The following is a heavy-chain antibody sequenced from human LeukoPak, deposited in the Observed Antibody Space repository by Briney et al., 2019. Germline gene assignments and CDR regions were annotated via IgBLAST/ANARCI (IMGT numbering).Heavy chain of an antibody. J-gene: IGHJ5*02. CDR3: APRGP. Sequence: PGGSLRLSCAASGFTFSSHWMNWVRQAPGKGLEWVANINQDGSEKYYVDSVEGRFTISRDNAENSLYLQMNGLRAEDTAVYYCAPRGPWGQGTLVTVSS. CDR2: INQDGSEK. CDR1: GFTFSSHW. V-gene: IGHV3-7*01.